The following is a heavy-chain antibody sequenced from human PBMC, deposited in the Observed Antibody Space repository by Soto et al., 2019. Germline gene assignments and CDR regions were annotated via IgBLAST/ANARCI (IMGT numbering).Heavy chain of an antibody. Sequence: QVQLVQSGAEVKKPGSSVKVSCKASGGTFSSYTISWVRQAPGQGLEWMGRSIPILGIANYAQKFQGRVTITADKSTSTAYMELSSRRSEDTAVYYCARDNSGYDLIYYYGMAVWGQGTTVTVSS. V-gene: IGHV1-69*08. CDR1: GGTFSSYT. D-gene: IGHD5-12*01. CDR3: ARDNSGYDLIYYYGMAV. J-gene: IGHJ6*02. CDR2: SIPILGIA.